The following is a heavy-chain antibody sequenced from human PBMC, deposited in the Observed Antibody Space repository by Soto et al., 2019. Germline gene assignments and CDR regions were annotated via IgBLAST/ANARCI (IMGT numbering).Heavy chain of an antibody. V-gene: IGHV2-5*02. CDR2: IYWDDDK. Sequence: QITLKESGPTLMKPTQTLTLTCTFSGFSLSTSGVGVGWIRQPPGKALEWLALIYWDDDKRYSPSLKSRLTITKDTSKNQVVLTMTNMDPVDTATYYCAHSPLRELRGARYDYWGQGTLVTVSS. CDR1: GFSLSTSGVG. J-gene: IGHJ4*02. CDR3: AHSPLRELRGARYDY. D-gene: IGHD1-26*01.